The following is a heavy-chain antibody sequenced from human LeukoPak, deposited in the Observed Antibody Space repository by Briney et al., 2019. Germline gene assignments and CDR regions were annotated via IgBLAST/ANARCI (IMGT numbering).Heavy chain of an antibody. CDR3: ARDYGSGSYYGMGV. J-gene: IGHJ6*02. D-gene: IGHD3-10*01. CDR1: GYTFTSYG. V-gene: IGHV1-18*01. Sequence: ASVKVSCKASGYTFTSYGISWVRQAPGQGLEWMGWISAYNGNTNYAQKLQGRVTMTTDTSTSTAYMELRSLRSDDTAVYYCARDYGSGSYYGMGVWGQGTTVTVSS. CDR2: ISAYNGNT.